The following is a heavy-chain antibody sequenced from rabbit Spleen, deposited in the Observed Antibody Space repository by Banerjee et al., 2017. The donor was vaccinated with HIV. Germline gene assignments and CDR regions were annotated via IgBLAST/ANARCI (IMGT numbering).Heavy chain of an antibody. CDR1: GFSFSSSYY. J-gene: IGHJ4*01. CDR2: IYAGSSGST. Sequence: QEQLVESGGGLVQPEGSLTLTCKASGFSFSSSYYMCWVRQAPGKGLEWIACIYAGSSGSTYYASWVNGRFSISRENTQNTVSLQMNSLTAADTATYFCVRDLSSGWGGVYYFNFWGPGTLVTVS. CDR3: VRDLSSGWGGVYYFNF. V-gene: IGHV1S45*01. D-gene: IGHD4-1*01.